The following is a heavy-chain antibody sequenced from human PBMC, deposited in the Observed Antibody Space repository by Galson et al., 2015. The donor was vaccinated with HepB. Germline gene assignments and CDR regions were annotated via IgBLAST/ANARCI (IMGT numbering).Heavy chain of an antibody. J-gene: IGHJ4*02. Sequence: ETLSLTCSVSDDSISNYYWSWIRQPPGKGLEWIGYIYHSGSTYYNPSLKSRVTISVDTSKTQFSLKMNSVTAADTAVYYCARVPPHGISGWYGIDYWGQGTLVTVSS. D-gene: IGHD6-19*01. V-gene: IGHV4-59*01. CDR3: ARVPPHGISGWYGIDY. CDR1: DDSISNYY. CDR2: IYHSGST.